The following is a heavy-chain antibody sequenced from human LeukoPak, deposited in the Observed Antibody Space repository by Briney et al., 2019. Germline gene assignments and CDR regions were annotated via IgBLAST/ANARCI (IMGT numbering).Heavy chain of an antibody. CDR2: IKGSDK. Sequence: GGSLRLSCVGSGFTFSNYWMNWVRQAPGRGLEWVANIKGSDKGHVDSVKGRFSVSRDDARNSLYLQMDSLRAEDTAVYYCARDVDWNYDLWGQGTVVRVSS. J-gene: IGHJ4*02. CDR1: GFTFSNYW. CDR3: ARDVDWNYDL. D-gene: IGHD1-7*01. V-gene: IGHV3-7*01.